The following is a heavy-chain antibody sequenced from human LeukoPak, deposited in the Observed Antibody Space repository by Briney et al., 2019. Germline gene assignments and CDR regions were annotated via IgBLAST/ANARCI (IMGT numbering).Heavy chain of an antibody. CDR2: TYNSGSS. J-gene: IGHJ4*02. CDR1: GGSISSYY. D-gene: IGHD3-10*01. CDR3: AGYYGSGQWDN. V-gene: IGHV4-59*12. Sequence: SETLSLTCTVSGGSISSYYWSWIRQPPGKGLEWIGYTYNSGSSSCSPSFKSRVTISTDTPRNPFFLRLTSVTAADTAVYYCAGYYGSGQWDNWGQGTLVTVSS.